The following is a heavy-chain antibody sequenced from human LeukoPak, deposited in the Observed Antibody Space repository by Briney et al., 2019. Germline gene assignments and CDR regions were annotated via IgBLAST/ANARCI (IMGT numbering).Heavy chain of an antibody. CDR3: TTDSTVFGVVIIPDDY. V-gene: IGHV3-15*07. D-gene: IGHD3-3*01. J-gene: IGHJ4*02. Sequence: GGSLRLSCAGSGFTFSNAWMNWVRQAPGKGLEWVGRIKSKTDGGTTDYAAPVKGRFTISRDDSQNTLYLQMNSLKTEDTAVSYCTTDSTVFGVVIIPDDYWGQGTLVTVSS. CDR2: IKSKTDGGTT. CDR1: GFTFSNAW.